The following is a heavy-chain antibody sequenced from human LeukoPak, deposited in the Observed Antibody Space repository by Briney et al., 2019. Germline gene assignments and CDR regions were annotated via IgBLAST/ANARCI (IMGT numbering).Heavy chain of an antibody. V-gene: IGHV1-8*01. CDR2: MNPNTGNT. Sequence: ASVKVSCKASGYTFTSYDINWVRQATGQGLEWMGWMNPNTGNTGYAQNFQGRVTMTRNTSISTAYMELSSLRSEDTAVYYCARGRYSLNYFDYWGQGTLVTVSS. D-gene: IGHD4-11*01. J-gene: IGHJ4*02. CDR3: ARGRYSLNYFDY. CDR1: GYTFTSYD.